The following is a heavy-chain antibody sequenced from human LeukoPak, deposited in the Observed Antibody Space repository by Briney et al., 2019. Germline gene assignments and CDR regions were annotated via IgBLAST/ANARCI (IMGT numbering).Heavy chain of an antibody. Sequence: QPGGSLRLSCAAPGFTFRSHGMHGVRQAPGKGLEGVAVISYEGRNKYYADSVKGRFTISRDNSKNTLHLQMNRLRAEDTAVYYCARAFDHILTVRPLSDYYYGMDVWGQGTTVTVSS. J-gene: IGHJ6*02. D-gene: IGHD3-9*01. CDR3: ARAFDHILTVRPLSDYYYGMDV. CDR1: GFTFRSHG. V-gene: IGHV3-30*03. CDR2: ISYEGRNK.